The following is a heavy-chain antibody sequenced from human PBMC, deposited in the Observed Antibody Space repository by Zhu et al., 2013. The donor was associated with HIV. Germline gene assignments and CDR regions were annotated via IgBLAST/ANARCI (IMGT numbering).Heavy chain of an antibody. CDR1: GFTFTSSA. CDR3: AASLLAYCTNGVCYPYYYYGMDV. Sequence: QLVQSGAEVKKPGTSVKVSCKASGFTFTSSAVQWVRQARGQRLEWIGWIVVGSGNTNYAQKFQERVTITRDMSTSTAYMELSSLRSEDTAVYYCAASLLAYCTNGVCYPYYYYGMDVWGQGTTVTVSS. D-gene: IGHD2-8*01. V-gene: IGHV1-58*01. CDR2: IVVGSGNT. J-gene: IGHJ6*02.